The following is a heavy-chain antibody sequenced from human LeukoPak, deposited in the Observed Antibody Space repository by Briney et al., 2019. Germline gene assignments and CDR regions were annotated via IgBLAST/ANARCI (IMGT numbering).Heavy chain of an antibody. CDR3: AGGYCNTTSCHRYYFDY. D-gene: IGHD2-2*02. J-gene: IGHJ4*02. Sequence: GASVKVSCKASGYTFTGYYMHWVRQAPGQGLEWMGWINPNSGGTNYAQKFQGRVTMTRDTSISTAYMELSSLRSEDTAVYYCAGGYCNTTSCHRYYFDYWGQGTLVTVSS. CDR1: GYTFTGYY. CDR2: INPNSGGT. V-gene: IGHV1-2*02.